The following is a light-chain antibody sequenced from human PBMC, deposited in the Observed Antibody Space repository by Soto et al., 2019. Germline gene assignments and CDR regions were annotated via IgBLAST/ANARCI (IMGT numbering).Light chain of an antibody. CDR2: EVS. J-gene: IGLJ3*02. CDR1: SSDVGGYNY. CDR3: SSYTTTNTLWV. Sequence: QSALTQPASVSGSPGQSITISCTGTSSDVGGYNYVSWYQQYPGKAPKLIISEVSDRPSGVSSRFSGSKSGNTASLTISGLQAEDESDYFCSSYTTTNTLWVFGGGTKLTVL. V-gene: IGLV2-14*01.